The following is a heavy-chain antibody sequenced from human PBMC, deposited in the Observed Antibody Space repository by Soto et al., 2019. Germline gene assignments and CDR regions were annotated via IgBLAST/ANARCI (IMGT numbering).Heavy chain of an antibody. V-gene: IGHV1-46*01. CDR1: GYTFTSYY. Sequence: QVQLVQSGAEVKKPGASVKVSCKASGYTFTSYYMHWVRQAPGQGLEWMGIINPSGGSTSYAQKFQGRVTMTRDTSTSTVYMELRSLRSEDTAVYYCARDLTIFGVVITIGDYYGMDVWGQGTTVTVSS. J-gene: IGHJ6*02. D-gene: IGHD3-3*01. CDR2: INPSGGST. CDR3: ARDLTIFGVVITIGDYYGMDV.